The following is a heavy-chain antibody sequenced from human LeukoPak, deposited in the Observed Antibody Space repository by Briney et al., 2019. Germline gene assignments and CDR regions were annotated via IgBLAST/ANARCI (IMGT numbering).Heavy chain of an antibody. Sequence: ASVKVSCKASGYTFTGYYMHWVRQAPGQGLECMGRINPTRGGTDYAQKCQCMVSMSRETAISTAYMELSRMRADDTAVYYCAREPPRGYGYGDAFDIWGQGTMVTVSS. CDR1: GYTFTGYY. V-gene: IGHV1-2*06. D-gene: IGHD5-18*01. J-gene: IGHJ3*02. CDR3: AREPPRGYGYGDAFDI. CDR2: INPTRGGT.